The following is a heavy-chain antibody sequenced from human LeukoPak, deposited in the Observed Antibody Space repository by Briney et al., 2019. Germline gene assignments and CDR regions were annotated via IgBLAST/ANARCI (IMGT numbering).Heavy chain of an antibody. CDR1: GYSFANYW. J-gene: IGHJ4*02. CDR2: IYPGDSDT. CDR3: ARGTAVTGLDYFDS. V-gene: IGHV5-51*01. Sequence: GESLKISCKGSGYSFANYWIGWVRQMPGKGLEWMGIIYPGDSDTRYSPSFQGQVTISADKSISIAYVQWSSLKAADTAMYFCARGTAVTGLDYFDSWGQGTLVTVSS. D-gene: IGHD6-19*01.